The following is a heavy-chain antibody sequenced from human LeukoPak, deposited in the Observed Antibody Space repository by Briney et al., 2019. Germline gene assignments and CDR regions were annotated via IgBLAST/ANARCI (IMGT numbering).Heavy chain of an antibody. J-gene: IGHJ4*02. V-gene: IGHV4-4*07. CDR2: IYTSGST. Sequence: PSETLSLTCTVSGGSINTYYWSWLRQSAGKGLEWIGRIYTSGSTNSSPSLKSRVTMSVDTSENQFSLKLSPVTAADTAVYYCARLFYGSGSRYFDSWGQGTLVTVSS. D-gene: IGHD3-10*01. CDR1: GGSINTYY. CDR3: ARLFYGSGSRYFDS.